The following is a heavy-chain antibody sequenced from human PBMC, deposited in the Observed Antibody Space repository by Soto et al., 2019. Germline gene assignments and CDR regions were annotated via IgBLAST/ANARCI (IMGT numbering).Heavy chain of an antibody. CDR1: GGSVTSKTDY. V-gene: IGHV4-31*11. CDR2: IINGGTT. J-gene: IGHJ5*02. CDR3: ARGDWNYWFDP. D-gene: IGHD1-7*01. Sequence: SLTCAVSGGSVTSKTDYWMWIRQPPGKGLEWVGYIINGGTTYYHPSLESRLTISVDTSKNHFSLKLNSVTAADTAVYYCARGDWNYWFDPWGQGTLVTVSS.